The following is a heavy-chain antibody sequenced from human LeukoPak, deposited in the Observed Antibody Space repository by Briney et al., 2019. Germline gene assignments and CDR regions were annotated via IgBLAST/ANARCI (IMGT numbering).Heavy chain of an antibody. D-gene: IGHD2-2*01. CDR2: ISSSSSYI. V-gene: IGHV3-21*01. J-gene: IGHJ4*02. CDR3: ASPVVPAAISDY. Sequence: GGSLRLSCAASGFTFSTYSMNWVRQAPGKGLEWVSSISSSSSYIYYADSVRGRFTISRDNAKNSLYLQMNSLRAEDTAVYYCASPVVPAAISDYWGQGTLVTVSS. CDR1: GFTFSTYS.